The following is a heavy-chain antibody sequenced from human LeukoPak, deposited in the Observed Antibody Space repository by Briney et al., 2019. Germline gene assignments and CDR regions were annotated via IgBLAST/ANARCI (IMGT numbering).Heavy chain of an antibody. D-gene: IGHD2-15*01. J-gene: IGHJ4*02. CDR2: IRYDGSNK. CDR1: GFTFSSYG. CDR3: ARVDGDIVVVVAATTPLGVDY. V-gene: IGHV3-30*02. Sequence: GGSLRLSCAASGFTFSSYGMHWVRQAPGKGLEWVAFIRYDGSNKYYAHSLKGRFTISRDNSKNTLYLQMNSLRAEDTAVYYCARVDGDIVVVVAATTPLGVDYWGQGTLVTVSS.